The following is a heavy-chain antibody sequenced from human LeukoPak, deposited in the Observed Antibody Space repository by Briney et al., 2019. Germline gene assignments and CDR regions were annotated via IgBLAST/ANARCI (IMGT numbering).Heavy chain of an antibody. CDR2: INPNSGDT. CDR3: ASYPRYSSTPPFDY. Sequence: ASVKDSCKPSGYSFTRQDMHRVRQAPGQGLEWMGWINPNSGDTNYAQRFQGRVTMTRDTTISTAYMELNRLTSDDTAVYYCASYPRYSSTPPFDYWGQGTPVTVSS. V-gene: IGHV1-2*02. CDR1: GYSFTRQD. J-gene: IGHJ4*02. D-gene: IGHD6-19*01.